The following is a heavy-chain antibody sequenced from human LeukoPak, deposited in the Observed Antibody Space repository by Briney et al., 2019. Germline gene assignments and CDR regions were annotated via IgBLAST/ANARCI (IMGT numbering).Heavy chain of an antibody. CDR2: ISAYNGNT. CDR3: ARDFTMIVENYYYYYMDV. D-gene: IGHD3-22*01. V-gene: IGHV1-18*01. Sequence: GASVKVSCKASGYTFTSYGISWVRQAPGQGLEWMGWISAYNGNTNYAQKLQGRVTMTTDTSTSTACMELRSLRSDDTAVYYCARDFTMIVENYYYYYMDVWGKGTTVTISS. J-gene: IGHJ6*03. CDR1: GYTFTSYG.